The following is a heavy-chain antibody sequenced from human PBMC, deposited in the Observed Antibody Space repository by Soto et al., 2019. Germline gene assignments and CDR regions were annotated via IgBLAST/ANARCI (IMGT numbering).Heavy chain of an antibody. CDR2: FDPEDGET. V-gene: IGHV1-24*01. Sequence: ASVKVCCKVSGYTLTELAMHWVRQAPGKGLEWMGGFDPEDGETIYAQKFQGRVTMTEDTSTDTAYMELSSLRSEDTAVYYCATAGPITIFGVVTRDYYYYYYMDVWGKGTTVTVSS. J-gene: IGHJ6*03. CDR1: GYTLTELA. CDR3: ATAGPITIFGVVTRDYYYYYYMDV. D-gene: IGHD3-3*01.